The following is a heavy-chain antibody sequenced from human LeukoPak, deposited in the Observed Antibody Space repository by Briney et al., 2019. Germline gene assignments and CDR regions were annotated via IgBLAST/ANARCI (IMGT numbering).Heavy chain of an antibody. J-gene: IGHJ4*02. CDR2: INPNSGGT. Sequence: ASVKVSCKASGYTFTGYYMHWVRQAPGQGLEWMGWINPNSGGTNYAQNFQGRVTMTRDTSISTAYMELSRLRSDDTAVYYCARVSVAGTVRYFDYWGQGTLVTVSS. CDR3: ARVSVAGTVRYFDY. V-gene: IGHV1-2*02. CDR1: GYTFTGYY. D-gene: IGHD6-19*01.